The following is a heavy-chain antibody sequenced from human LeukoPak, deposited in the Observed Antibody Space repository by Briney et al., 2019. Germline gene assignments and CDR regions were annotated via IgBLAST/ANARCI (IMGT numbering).Heavy chain of an antibody. D-gene: IGHD6-13*01. Sequence: RASVKVSCKASGYTFTGHYMHWVRQAPGQGLEWMGWINPNSGRTNYAQKFQGRVTMTRDTSISTAYMELSRLRSDDTAVYYCAANIIAAAGTSAFDYWGQGTLVTVSS. CDR2: INPNSGRT. CDR1: GYTFTGHY. J-gene: IGHJ4*02. CDR3: AANIIAAAGTSAFDY. V-gene: IGHV1-2*02.